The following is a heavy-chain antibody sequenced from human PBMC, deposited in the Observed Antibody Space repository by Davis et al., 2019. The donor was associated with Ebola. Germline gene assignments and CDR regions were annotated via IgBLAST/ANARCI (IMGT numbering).Heavy chain of an antibody. V-gene: IGHV3-30*19. CDR2: IWYDGSNK. Sequence: PGGSLRLSCAASGFTFSSYGMHWVRQAPGKGLEWVAVIWYDGSNKYYADSVKGRFTISRDNSKNTLYLQMNSLRAEDTAVYYCARVSLLRSYYFDYWGQGTLVTVSS. CDR1: GFTFSSYG. J-gene: IGHJ4*02. D-gene: IGHD2-15*01. CDR3: ARVSLLRSYYFDY.